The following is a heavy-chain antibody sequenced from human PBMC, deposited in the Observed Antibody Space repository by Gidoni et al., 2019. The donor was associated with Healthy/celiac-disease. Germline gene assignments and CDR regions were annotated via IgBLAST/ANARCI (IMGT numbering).Heavy chain of an antibody. J-gene: IGHJ2*01. CDR3: AGQYSSSPKIWYFDL. CDR2: IIPIFGTA. CDR1: GGNFSSYA. Sequence: QVQLVQYGAEVKKPGSSVKVSCKASGGNFSSYAISWVRQAPGQGLEWMGGIIPIFGTANYAQKCQGRVTITADESTSTAYMELSSLRSEDTAVYYCAGQYSSSPKIWYFDLWGRGTLVTVSS. V-gene: IGHV1-69*01. D-gene: IGHD6-6*01.